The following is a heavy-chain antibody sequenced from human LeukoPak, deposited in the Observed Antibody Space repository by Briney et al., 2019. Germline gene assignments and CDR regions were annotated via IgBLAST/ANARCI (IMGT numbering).Heavy chain of an antibody. V-gene: IGHV3-23*01. J-gene: IGHJ4*02. Sequence: GGSLRLSCAASGFTFSSFAMSWVRQTPGKGLAWVSTINAAGDDTFYPASVKGRFTISRDNSRSTLYLQMNSLRAEDAAVYYCAKEVIGTGKAFGFWGQGTLVTVSS. CDR1: GFTFSSFA. CDR2: INAAGDDT. D-gene: IGHD2-21*01. CDR3: AKEVIGTGKAFGF.